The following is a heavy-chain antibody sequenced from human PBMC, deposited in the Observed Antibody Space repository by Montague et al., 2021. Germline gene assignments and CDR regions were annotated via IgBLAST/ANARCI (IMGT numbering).Heavy chain of an antibody. Sequence: YLRLSCAASGFTFSSYDMHWVRQATGKGLEWVSAIGTAGDTYYPCSVKGRFTISRENAKNSLYLQMNSLRAGDTAVYYCARGAHSSGYYGYYYYYGMDVWGQGTTVTVSS. D-gene: IGHD3-22*01. CDR3: ARGAHSSGYYGYYYYYGMDV. CDR1: GFTFSSYD. J-gene: IGHJ6*02. CDR2: IGTAGDT. V-gene: IGHV3-13*04.